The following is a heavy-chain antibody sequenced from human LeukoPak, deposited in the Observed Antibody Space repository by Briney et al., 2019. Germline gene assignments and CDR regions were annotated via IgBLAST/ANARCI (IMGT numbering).Heavy chain of an antibody. J-gene: IGHJ4*02. D-gene: IGHD1-1*01. Sequence: GGSLRLSCAGSGVTFGGYGMHWFRQTPGKGLEWVAGIAYDGSTAFYADSVKGRFTISRDNSKNTRSVQMDDLRAEDTAVYYCTRYNNDPFDYWGQGTLVTVSS. CDR3: TRYNNDPFDY. CDR2: IAYDGSTA. CDR1: GVTFGGYG. V-gene: IGHV3-33*01.